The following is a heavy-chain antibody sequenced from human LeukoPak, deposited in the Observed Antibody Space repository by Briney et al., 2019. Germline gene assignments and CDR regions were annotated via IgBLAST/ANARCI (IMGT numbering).Heavy chain of an antibody. D-gene: IGHD2-2*01. V-gene: IGHV1-46*01. CDR3: ARGHRVVPAAIRGFGWFDL. Sequence: ASVKISCKASGYTFTSYYMHWVRQAPGQGLEWMGLINPSGGSTSYAQKFQGRVTMTRDTSTSTVYMELSSLRSEDTAVYYCARGHRVVPAAIRGFGWFDLWGQGTLVPVSS. CDR2: INPSGGST. J-gene: IGHJ5*02. CDR1: GYTFTSYY.